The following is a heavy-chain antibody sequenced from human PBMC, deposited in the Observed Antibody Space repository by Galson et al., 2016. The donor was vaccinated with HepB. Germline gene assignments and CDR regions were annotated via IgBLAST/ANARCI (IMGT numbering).Heavy chain of an antibody. V-gene: IGHV3-33*01. D-gene: IGHD6-19*01. J-gene: IGHJ4*02. CDR2: IWHDGSKK. Sequence: SLRLSCAASGLTFKTYAMHWVRQAPGKGLDWVAVIWHDGSKKYFADSTKGRFTVSRDNSKNTLYLQMNSLSVEDTAVYYCARGDPWYSSGWGPDYWGQGTLVAVSS. CDR3: ARGDPWYSSGWGPDY. CDR1: GLTFKTYA.